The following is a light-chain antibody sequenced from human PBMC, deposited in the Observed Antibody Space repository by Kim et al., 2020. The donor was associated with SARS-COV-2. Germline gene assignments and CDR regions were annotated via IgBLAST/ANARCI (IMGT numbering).Light chain of an antibody. CDR3: TSYTSRSHWV. J-gene: IGLJ3*02. Sequence: QSALSQPASVSASPGQSITISCTGSSNDIGAYRYVSWYQQHPGKGPKVVIYDVTERASGVSDRFSGSKSGNTASLTISGLQAEDEADYYCTSYTSRSHWVFGGGTQLTVL. CDR1: SNDIGAYRY. V-gene: IGLV2-14*03. CDR2: DVT.